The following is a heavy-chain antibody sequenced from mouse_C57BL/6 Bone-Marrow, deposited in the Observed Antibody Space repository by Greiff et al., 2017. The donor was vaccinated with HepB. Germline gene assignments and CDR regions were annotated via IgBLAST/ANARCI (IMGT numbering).Heavy chain of an antibody. CDR1: GFNIKDDY. V-gene: IGHV14-4*01. Sequence: VQLQQSGAELVRPGASVKLSCTASGFNIKDDYMHWVKQRPEQGLEWIGWIDPENGDTEYASKFQGKATITADTSSNTAYLQLSSLTSEDTAVYYCATEGVVTTWCAYWGQGTLVTVSA. CDR2: IDPENGDT. D-gene: IGHD2-2*01. CDR3: ATEGVVTTWCAY. J-gene: IGHJ3*01.